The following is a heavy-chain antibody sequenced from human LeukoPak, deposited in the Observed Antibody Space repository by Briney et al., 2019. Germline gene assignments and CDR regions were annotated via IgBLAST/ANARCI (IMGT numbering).Heavy chain of an antibody. CDR1: GFTFSSYG. D-gene: IGHD2-2*01. J-gene: IGHJ6*02. CDR2: ISYDGSNK. V-gene: IGHV3-30*18. Sequence: PGGSLRLSCAASGFTFSSYGMHWVRQAPGKGLEWAAVISYDGSNKYYADSVKGRFTISRDNSKNTLYLQMNSLRAEHTAVYYCAKVRVPAVLYWCGMDVWGQGTTVTVSS. CDR3: AKVRVPAVLYWCGMDV.